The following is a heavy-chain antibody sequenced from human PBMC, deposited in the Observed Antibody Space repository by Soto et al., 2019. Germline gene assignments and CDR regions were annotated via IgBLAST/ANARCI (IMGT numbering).Heavy chain of an antibody. CDR2: INPNSGGT. CDR1: GYTFTGYY. CDR3: ARGGSSSLDY. V-gene: IGHV1-2*02. Sequence: QVQLVQSGAEVKKPGASVKVSCKASGYTFTGYYMHWVRQAPGQGPEWRGWINPNSGGTTYAQKFQGSVTVTRDTSISTAYMELSSLRSDDTAVYYCARGGSSSLDYWGQGTLVTVSS. D-gene: IGHD6-6*01. J-gene: IGHJ4*02.